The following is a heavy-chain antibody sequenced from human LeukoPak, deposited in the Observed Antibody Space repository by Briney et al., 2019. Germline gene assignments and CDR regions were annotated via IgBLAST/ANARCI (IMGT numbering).Heavy chain of an antibody. CDR3: AGRYYYYYMDV. J-gene: IGHJ6*03. V-gene: IGHV4-59*12. Sequence: SETLSLTCTVSGGSISHYYWNWIRQPPGKGLEWIGYMYRSGSTNYNPSLKSRVTISVDTSKNQFSLKLSSVTAADTAVYYCAGRYYYYYMDVWGKGTTVTVSS. CDR1: GGSISHYY. CDR2: MYRSGST.